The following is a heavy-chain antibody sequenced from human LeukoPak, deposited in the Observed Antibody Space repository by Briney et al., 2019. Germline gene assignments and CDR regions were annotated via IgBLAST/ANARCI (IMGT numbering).Heavy chain of an antibody. Sequence: GGSLRLSCAASGFTFDDYAMHWVRQAPGKGLEWVSGISWNSGSIGCADSVKGRFTISGDNAKNSLYLQMNSLRAEDTALYYCAKDTWDGARYYGMDVWGQGTTVTVSS. V-gene: IGHV3-9*01. CDR3: AKDTWDGARYYGMDV. D-gene: IGHD1-26*01. CDR1: GFTFDDYA. J-gene: IGHJ6*02. CDR2: ISWNSGSI.